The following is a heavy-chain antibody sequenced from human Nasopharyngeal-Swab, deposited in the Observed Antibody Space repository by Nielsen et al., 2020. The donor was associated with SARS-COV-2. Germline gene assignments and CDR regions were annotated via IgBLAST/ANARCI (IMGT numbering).Heavy chain of an antibody. Sequence: SLKISCAASGFTFDDYAMHWVRQGPGKGLEWVSGISWNSGSIDYADSVKGRFTISRDNAKNSLNLQMNSLRVEDTALYYCAKKIEMARRVYAFDIWGQGTMVTVSS. CDR1: GFTFDDYA. J-gene: IGHJ3*02. CDR3: AKKIEMARRVYAFDI. V-gene: IGHV3-9*01. CDR2: ISWNSGSI. D-gene: IGHD5-24*01.